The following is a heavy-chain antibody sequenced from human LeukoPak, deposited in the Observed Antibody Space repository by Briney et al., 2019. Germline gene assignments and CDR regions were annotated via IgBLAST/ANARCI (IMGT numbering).Heavy chain of an antibody. CDR3: TRGAPGIAARADY. Sequence: SETLSLTCSVSGGSISNYYWSWIRQPAGKGREWIGRFYTSGGTRYNPSLESRVAMSVDASKNQFFLKLTSVTAADTAVYYCTRGAPGIAARADYWGQGTLVTVSS. V-gene: IGHV4-4*07. D-gene: IGHD6-13*01. CDR2: FYTSGGT. J-gene: IGHJ4*02. CDR1: GGSISNYY.